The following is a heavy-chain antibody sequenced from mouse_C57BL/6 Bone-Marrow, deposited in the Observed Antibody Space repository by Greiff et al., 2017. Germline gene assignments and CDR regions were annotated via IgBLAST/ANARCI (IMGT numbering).Heavy chain of an antibody. CDR2: IDPSDSGT. D-gene: IGHD1-1*01. CDR1: GYTFTSYW. Sequence: VQLQQPGAELVRPGSSVKLSCKASGYTFTSYWMHWVKQRPIQGLEWIGNIDPSDSGTHYNQKFKDKATLTVDKSSSTAYMQLSSLTSEDSAVYYCERDRYYYGSSVGYFDVWGTGTTVTVSA. CDR3: ERDRYYYGSSVGYFDV. V-gene: IGHV1-52*01. J-gene: IGHJ1*03.